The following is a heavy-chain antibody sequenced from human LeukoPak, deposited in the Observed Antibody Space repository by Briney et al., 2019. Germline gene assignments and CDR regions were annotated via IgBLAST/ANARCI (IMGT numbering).Heavy chain of an antibody. Sequence: GGSLTLSCAASGVTFSSYAMSWVRQAPGKGLEWVSAISGSGGSTYYADSVKGRFTISRDNSKNTLYLQMNSLRAEDTAVYYCATLRYYFDYWGQGTLVTVSS. CDR3: ATLRYYFDY. D-gene: IGHD3-16*01. CDR1: GVTFSSYA. CDR2: ISGSGGST. V-gene: IGHV3-23*01. J-gene: IGHJ4*02.